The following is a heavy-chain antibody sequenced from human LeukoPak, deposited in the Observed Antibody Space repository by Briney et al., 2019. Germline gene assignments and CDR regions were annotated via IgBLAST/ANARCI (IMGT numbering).Heavy chain of an antibody. CDR3: ARLGPQLWFGELSWFDP. CDR2: IYYSGST. CDR1: GGSISSSSYY. D-gene: IGHD3-10*01. Sequence: SETLSLTCTVSGGSISSSSYYWGWIRQPPGKGLEWIGSIYYSGSTYYNPSLKSRVTISVDTSKNQFSLKLSSVTAADTAVYYCARLGPQLWFGELSWFDPWGQGTLVTVSS. V-gene: IGHV4-39*01. J-gene: IGHJ5*02.